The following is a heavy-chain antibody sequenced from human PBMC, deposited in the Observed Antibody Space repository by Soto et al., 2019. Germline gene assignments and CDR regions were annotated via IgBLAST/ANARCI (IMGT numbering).Heavy chain of an antibody. CDR1: GFTFSSYS. CDR2: ISSSSSYI. J-gene: IGHJ6*02. D-gene: IGHD2-15*01. Sequence: GGSLRLSCAASGFTFSSYSMNWVRQAPGKGLEWVSSISSSSSYIYYADSVKGRFTISRDNAKNSLYLQMNSLRAEDTAVYYCARDACSGGSCYSLSRGMDVWGQGTTVTVSS. CDR3: ARDACSGGSCYSLSRGMDV. V-gene: IGHV3-21*01.